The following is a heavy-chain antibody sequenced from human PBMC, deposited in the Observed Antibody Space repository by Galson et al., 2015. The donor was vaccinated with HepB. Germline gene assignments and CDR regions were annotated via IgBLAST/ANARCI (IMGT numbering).Heavy chain of an antibody. J-gene: IGHJ4*02. Sequence: SVKVSCKASGYTFTGYYMHWVRQAPGQGLEWMGWINPNSGGTNYAQKFQGWVTMTRDTSISTAYMELSRLRSDDTAVYYCARGAGLYCTNGVCYASGFDYWGQGALVTVSS. V-gene: IGHV1-2*04. CDR2: INPNSGGT. CDR3: ARGAGLYCTNGVCYASGFDY. CDR1: GYTFTGYY. D-gene: IGHD2-8*01.